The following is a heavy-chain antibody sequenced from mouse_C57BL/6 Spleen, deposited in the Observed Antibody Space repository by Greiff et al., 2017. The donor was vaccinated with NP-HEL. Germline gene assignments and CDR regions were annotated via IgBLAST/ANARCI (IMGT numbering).Heavy chain of an antibody. CDR1: GFTFSDYY. V-gene: IGHV5-16*01. CDR3: ARDWGYYGYDEGYAMDY. Sequence: EVKLVESEGGLVQPGSSMKLSCTASGFTFSDYYMAWVRQVPEKGLEWVANINYDGSSTYYLDSLKSRFIISRDNAKNILYLQMSSLKSEDTATYYCARDWGYYGYDEGYAMDYWGQGTSVTVSS. CDR2: INYDGSST. D-gene: IGHD2-2*01. J-gene: IGHJ4*01.